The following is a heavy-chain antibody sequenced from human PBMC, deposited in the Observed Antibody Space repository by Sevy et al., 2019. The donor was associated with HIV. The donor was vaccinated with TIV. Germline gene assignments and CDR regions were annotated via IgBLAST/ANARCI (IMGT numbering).Heavy chain of an antibody. CDR1: GYTFTDYY. V-gene: IGHV1-2*02. J-gene: IGHJ4*02. CDR3: ARDERTASGMGYFDN. CDR2: INPNTGGT. D-gene: IGHD6-13*01. Sequence: ASVKVSCKASGYTFTDYYMHWVRQAPGQGLEWMGWINPNTGGTNYAQKFQGRVTLTRDTSIITAYMELSRLRSDDTAFYYCARDERTASGMGYFDNWGQGTLVTVSS.